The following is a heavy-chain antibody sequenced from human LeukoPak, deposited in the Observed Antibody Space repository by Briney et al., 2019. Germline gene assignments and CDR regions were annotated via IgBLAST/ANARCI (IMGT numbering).Heavy chain of an antibody. J-gene: IGHJ1*01. CDR1: GYTFTGYY. CDR2: INPNSGGT. D-gene: IGHD4-17*01. CDR3: AREFDYGDYAYFQH. Sequence: ASVKVSCKASGYTFTGYYMHWVRQAPGQGLEWKGWINPNSGGTNYAQKFQGRVTMTRDTSISTAYMELSRLRSDDTAVYYCAREFDYGDYAYFQHWGQGTLVTVSS. V-gene: IGHV1-2*02.